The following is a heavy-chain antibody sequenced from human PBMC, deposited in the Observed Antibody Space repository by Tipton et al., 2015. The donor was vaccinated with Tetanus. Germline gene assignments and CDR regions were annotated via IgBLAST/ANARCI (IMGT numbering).Heavy chain of an antibody. J-gene: IGHJ4*02. CDR1: GGAFSGYY. D-gene: IGHD3-22*01. CDR3: ARPRGYSSGYFYY. V-gene: IGHV4-34*01. CDR2: INHSGGT. Sequence: TLSLTCAVSGGAFSGYYWSWIRQSPGEGLEWIGAINHSGGTNYNPSLRSRVTMSIDTSQKQVSLKLSSVTAADTAVYYRARPRGYSSGYFYYWGLGTLVTVSS.